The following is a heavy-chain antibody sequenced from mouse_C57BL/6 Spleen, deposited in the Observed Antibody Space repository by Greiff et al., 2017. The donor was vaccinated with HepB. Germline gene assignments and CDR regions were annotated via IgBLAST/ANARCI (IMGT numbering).Heavy chain of an antibody. Sequence: QVQLQQPGAELVRPGTSVKVSCKASGYAFTNYLIEWVKQRPGQGLEWIGVINPGSSDTNYNEKFKGKATLTADKSSSTAYMQLSSLTSEDSAVYYWARSPYYGTDYWGQGTTLTVSS. CDR2: INPGSSDT. CDR1: GYAFTNYL. D-gene: IGHD1-1*01. J-gene: IGHJ2*01. CDR3: ARSPYYGTDY. V-gene: IGHV1-54*01.